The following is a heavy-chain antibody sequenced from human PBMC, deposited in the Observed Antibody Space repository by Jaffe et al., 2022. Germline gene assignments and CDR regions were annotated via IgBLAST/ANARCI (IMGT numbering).Heavy chain of an antibody. V-gene: IGHV1-46*03. CDR3: ARGQWGLELVGAFDI. Sequence: QVQLVQSGAEVKKPGASVKVSCKASGYTFTSYYMHWVRQAPGQGLEWMGIINPSGGSTSYAQKFQGRVTMTRDTSTSTVYMELSSLRSEDTAVYYCARGQWGLELVGAFDIWGQGTMVTVSS. CDR2: INPSGGST. J-gene: IGHJ3*02. CDR1: GYTFTSYY. D-gene: IGHD1-7*01.